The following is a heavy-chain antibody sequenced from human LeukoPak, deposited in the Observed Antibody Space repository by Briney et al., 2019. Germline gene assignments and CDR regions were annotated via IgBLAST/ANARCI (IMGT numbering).Heavy chain of an antibody. Sequence: SETLSLTCAVYGGSFSGYYWSWIRQPPGKGLEWIGEINHSGSTNYNPSLKSRVTISVDTSKNQFPLKLSSVTAADTAVYYCARGRITGHNYYYYMDVWGKGTTVTVSS. D-gene: IGHD1-20*01. V-gene: IGHV4-34*01. CDR3: ARGRITGHNYYYYMDV. CDR2: INHSGST. CDR1: GGSFSGYY. J-gene: IGHJ6*03.